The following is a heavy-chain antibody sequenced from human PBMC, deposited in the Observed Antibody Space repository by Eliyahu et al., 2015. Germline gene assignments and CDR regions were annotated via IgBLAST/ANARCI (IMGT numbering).Heavy chain of an antibody. CDR2: ISGSGGYT. V-gene: IGHV3-23*01. D-gene: IGHD3-22*01. CDR1: GFPFXTHA. Sequence: EVQLLESGGDLVQPGGSXRLSCXASGFPFXTHAXSWVRQAPGKGLEWVSGISGSGGYTSYADSVKGRFTISRDNSKNTLFLQMNNLRAEDTAVYYCAKYLDSTNYYYTPYYFDSWGQGTLVTVSS. J-gene: IGHJ4*02. CDR3: AKYLDSTNYYYTPYYFDS.